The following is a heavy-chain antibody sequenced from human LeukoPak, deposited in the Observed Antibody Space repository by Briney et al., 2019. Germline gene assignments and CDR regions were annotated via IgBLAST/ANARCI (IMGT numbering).Heavy chain of an antibody. J-gene: IGHJ4*02. CDR1: GFIVTNNY. D-gene: IGHD2-8*01. CDR2: VYSGVST. Sequence: PGGSLRLSCTASGFIVTNNYINWVRQAPGKGLEWVSLVYSGVSTYYADSAKGRFTISRDNSKNMVYLQMNSLRAEDTSMYYCARDPPAVLIDTYGWGQGTLVTVSS. CDR3: ARDPPAVLIDTYG. V-gene: IGHV3-66*01.